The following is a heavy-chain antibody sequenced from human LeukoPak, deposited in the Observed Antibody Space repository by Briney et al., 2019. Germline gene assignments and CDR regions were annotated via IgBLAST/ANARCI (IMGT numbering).Heavy chain of an antibody. CDR2: IYYSEST. D-gene: IGHD2-15*01. V-gene: IGHV4-59*01. CDR1: GGSINYYY. J-gene: IGHJ1*01. CDR3: ARDLGGAGYFQH. Sequence: PSETLSLTCTVSGGSINYYYWSWIRQPPGKGLEWIGYIYYSESTNYNPSLKSRVTISVDTSKNQFSLKLSSVIAADTAVYYCARDLGGAGYFQHWGQGTLVTVSS.